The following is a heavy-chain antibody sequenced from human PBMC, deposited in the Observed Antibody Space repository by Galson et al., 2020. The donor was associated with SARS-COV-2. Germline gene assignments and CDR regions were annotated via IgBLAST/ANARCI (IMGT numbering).Heavy chain of an antibody. V-gene: IGHV3-48*02. J-gene: IGHJ6*02. CDR3: ARSRHSSSSLDYYYYYGMDV. D-gene: IGHD6-6*01. Sequence: TIYYADSVKGRSTISRDTAKNSLFLQMNSVTDGDTAVYYCARSRHSSSSLDYYYYYGMDVWGQGTTVTVSS. CDR2: TI.